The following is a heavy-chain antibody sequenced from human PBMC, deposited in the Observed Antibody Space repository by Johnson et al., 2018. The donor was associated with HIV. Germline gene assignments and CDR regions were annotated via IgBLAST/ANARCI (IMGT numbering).Heavy chain of an antibody. CDR1: GFTFTNYA. CDR2: ISYDGSNK. CDR3: ASDRTGGSYPRAFDI. Sequence: QVQLVESVGGVVQPGRSLRLSCAASGFTFTNYAMYWVRQAPGKGLEWVALISYDGSNKYYADSVKGRFTISRDNSKNTLYLQMNSLRAEDTALYYCASDRTGGSYPRAFDIWGQGTMVTVSS. D-gene: IGHD1-26*01. J-gene: IGHJ3*02. V-gene: IGHV3-30-3*01.